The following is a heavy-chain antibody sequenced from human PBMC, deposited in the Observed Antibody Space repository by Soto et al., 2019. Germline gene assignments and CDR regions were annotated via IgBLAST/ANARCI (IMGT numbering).Heavy chain of an antibody. Sequence: ASVKVSCKASGGTFSSYAISWVRQAPGQGLEWMGGIIPIFGTANYAQKFQGRVTITADESTSTAYMELSSLRSEDTAVYYCARDQVELGELSPRWFDPWGQGTLVTVSS. V-gene: IGHV1-69*13. J-gene: IGHJ5*02. CDR3: ARDQVELGELSPRWFDP. D-gene: IGHD3-10*01. CDR1: GGTFSSYA. CDR2: IIPIFGTA.